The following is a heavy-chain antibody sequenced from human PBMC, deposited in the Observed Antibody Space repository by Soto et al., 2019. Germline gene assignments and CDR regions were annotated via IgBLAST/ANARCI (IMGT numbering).Heavy chain of an antibody. CDR2: INPNSGGT. CDR3: ALGTGIAAAGLYGMDV. Sequence: AXVKVSCKASGYTFTGYYMHWVRQAPGQGLEWMGWINPNSGGTNYAQKFQGWVTMTRDTSISTAYMELSRLRSDDTAVYYCALGTGIAAAGLYGMDVWGKGTTVTVSS. V-gene: IGHV1-2*04. J-gene: IGHJ6*04. CDR1: GYTFTGYY. D-gene: IGHD6-13*01.